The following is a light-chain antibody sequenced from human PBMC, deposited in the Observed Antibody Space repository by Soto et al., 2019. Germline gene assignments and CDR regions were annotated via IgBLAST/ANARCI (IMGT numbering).Light chain of an antibody. CDR2: GAS. CDR1: QSVSSN. CDR3: QQYNNWPWT. Sequence: EIVMTQSPATLSVSPGERATLSCMASQSVSSNLAWYQQKPGQAPRLLIYGASTRATGIPARFSGSGSGTEFTLTISSLQSEDFAVYYCQQYNNWPWTFGQGTK. J-gene: IGKJ1*01. V-gene: IGKV3-15*01.